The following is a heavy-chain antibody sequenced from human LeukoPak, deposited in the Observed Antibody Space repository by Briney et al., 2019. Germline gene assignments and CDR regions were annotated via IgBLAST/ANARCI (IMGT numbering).Heavy chain of an antibody. Sequence: PSETLSLTCTVSGGSISSSSYYWGWIRQPPGKGLEWIGSIYYSGSTYYNPSLKSRVTISVDTSKNQFSLKLSSVTAADTAVYYCARLEYQLLFSLYWGQGTLVTVSS. CDR3: ARLEYQLLFSLY. J-gene: IGHJ4*02. CDR1: GGSISSSSYY. D-gene: IGHD2-2*01. CDR2: IYYSGST. V-gene: IGHV4-39*01.